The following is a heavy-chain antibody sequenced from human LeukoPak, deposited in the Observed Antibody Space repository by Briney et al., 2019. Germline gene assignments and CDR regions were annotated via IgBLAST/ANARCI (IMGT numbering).Heavy chain of an antibody. CDR1: GGSISSSSYY. V-gene: IGHV4-39*01. Sequence: SETLSLTCTVSGGSISSSSYYWGWIRQPPGKGLEWIGSIHYSGSTYYNPSLKSRVTISVDTSKNQFSLKLSSVTAADTAVYYCAATTVINYYGSGKIDYWGQGTLVTVSS. CDR3: AATTVINYYGSGKIDY. CDR2: IHYSGST. J-gene: IGHJ4*02. D-gene: IGHD3-10*01.